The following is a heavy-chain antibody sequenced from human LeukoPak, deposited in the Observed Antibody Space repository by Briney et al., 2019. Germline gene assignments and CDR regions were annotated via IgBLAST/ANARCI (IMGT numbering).Heavy chain of an antibody. J-gene: IGHJ6*02. Sequence: PGGSLRLSCAASGFTFSSYAMSWVRQAPGKGLEWVSAISGSGGNTYYTDSVKGRFTISRDNARNTLYLQMHSLRVEDTAMYYCARGLRDRYGMDVWGQGTTVTVSS. CDR3: ARGLRDRYGMDV. CDR1: GFTFSSYA. CDR2: ISGSGGNT. V-gene: IGHV3-23*01.